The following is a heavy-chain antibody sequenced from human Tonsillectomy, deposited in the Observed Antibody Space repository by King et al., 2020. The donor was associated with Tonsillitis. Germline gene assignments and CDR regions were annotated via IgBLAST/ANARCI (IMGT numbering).Heavy chain of an antibody. J-gene: IGHJ4*02. CDR3: AKDQWEVNSSCFDH. CDR1: GFTFSNYG. Sequence: VQLVESGGGVVQPGRSLRLSCAASGFTFSNYGIHWVRQAPGKGLEWVAVISYDGSNKKYADSVKGRFTISRDNSKNTLFLQMNSLRAEDTAVYYCAKDQWEVNSSCFDHWGQGTLVNVSS. D-gene: IGHD2/OR15-2a*01. CDR2: ISYDGSNK. V-gene: IGHV3-30*18.